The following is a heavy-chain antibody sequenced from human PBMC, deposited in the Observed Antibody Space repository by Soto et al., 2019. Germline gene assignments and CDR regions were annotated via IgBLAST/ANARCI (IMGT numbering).Heavy chain of an antibody. CDR3: ARGVFYYYHSSGYSPDY. J-gene: IGHJ4*02. V-gene: IGHV3-30-3*01. D-gene: IGHD3-22*01. Sequence: AGGSLRLSCEGSGFTSSSYVMHWVRQAPGKGLEWVALISYDGSKKNYADSVKGRFTISRDNSKNMMYLQMNSLRPEDTAVYYCARGVFYYYHSSGYSPDYWGQGTLVTVYS. CDR1: GFTSSSYV. CDR2: ISYDGSKK.